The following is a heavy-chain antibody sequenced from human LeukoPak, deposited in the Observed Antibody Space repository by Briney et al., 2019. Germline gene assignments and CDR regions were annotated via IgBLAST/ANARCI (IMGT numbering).Heavy chain of an antibody. V-gene: IGHV3-74*01. D-gene: IGHD4-23*01. Sequence: GGSLRLSCAASGLTFSRYWMHWVRQAPGKGLVWVSRIKSDGSSTSYADSVKGRFTISRDNAKNTLYLQMNSLRAEDTAVYYCASRGVVTGAFDIWGQGTMVTVSS. CDR1: GLTFSRYW. CDR2: IKSDGSST. J-gene: IGHJ3*02. CDR3: ASRGVVTGAFDI.